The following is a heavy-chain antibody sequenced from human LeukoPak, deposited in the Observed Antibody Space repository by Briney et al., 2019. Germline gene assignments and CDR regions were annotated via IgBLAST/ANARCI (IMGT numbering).Heavy chain of an antibody. CDR3: ARDFLQVGWYTGNWFDP. CDR1: GFTFSSYS. V-gene: IGHV3-48*01. J-gene: IGHJ5*02. CDR2: ISSSSSTI. D-gene: IGHD6-19*01. Sequence: PGGSLRLSCAASGFTFSSYSMNWVRQAPGKGLEWVSYISSSSSTIYYADSVKGRFTISRDNAKNSLYLQMNSLRAEDTAVYYCARDFLQVGWYTGNWFDPWGQGTLVTVSS.